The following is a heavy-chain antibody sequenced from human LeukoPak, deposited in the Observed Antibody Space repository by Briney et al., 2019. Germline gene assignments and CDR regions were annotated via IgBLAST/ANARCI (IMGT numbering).Heavy chain of an antibody. Sequence: SETLSLTCTASGGSISSYYWSWIRQPPGKGLEWTGYIYYSGSTNYNPSLKSRVTISVDTSKNQFSLKLSSVTAADTAVYYCARSSSGYSYYFDYWGQGTLVTVSS. CDR2: IYYSGST. CDR3: ARSSSGYSYYFDY. D-gene: IGHD5-12*01. J-gene: IGHJ4*02. CDR1: GGSISSYY. V-gene: IGHV4-59*01.